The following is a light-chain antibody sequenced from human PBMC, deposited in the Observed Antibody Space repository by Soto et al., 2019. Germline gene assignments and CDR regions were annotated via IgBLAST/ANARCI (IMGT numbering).Light chain of an antibody. J-gene: IGLJ3*02. CDR2: AVT. CDR3: SSYAGWINGV. Sequence: QSVMTQPPSASGSPGQSVTISCTGTRSDVGNYNYVSWYQQYPGKAPKLIIYAVTERPSGVPDRFSGSKSGNTASLTVSGLQTEDEADYYCSSYAGWINGVCGGWTKLTVL. CDR1: RSDVGNYNY. V-gene: IGLV2-8*01.